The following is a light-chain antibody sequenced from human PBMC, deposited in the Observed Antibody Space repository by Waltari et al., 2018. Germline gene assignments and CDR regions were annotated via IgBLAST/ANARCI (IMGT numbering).Light chain of an antibody. CDR2: AVS. CDR3: SSYAGSSKGV. Sequence: QSALTQPASVSGSPGQSITISCTGTSSDVGNYKRVSWYQQHPGKAPKLMIYAVSTRPSGVSDRFSGSKSCDMASLTISGLQPEDEAEYFCSSYAGSSKGVFGGGTKVTVL. J-gene: IGLJ2*01. CDR1: SSDVGNYKR. V-gene: IGLV2-23*02.